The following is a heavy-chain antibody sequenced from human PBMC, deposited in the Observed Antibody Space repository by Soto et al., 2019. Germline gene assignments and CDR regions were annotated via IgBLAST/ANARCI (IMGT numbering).Heavy chain of an antibody. CDR3: ARNSSGYGTLNH. CDR2: ISVYNGVT. CDR1: GYTFTSYG. J-gene: IGHJ1*01. Sequence: ASVKVSCKASGYTFTSYGISWVRQAPGQGLEWLGWISVYNGVTTYAQKLQGRVSMTTDTSTNTAYMELRSLRSDDTAVYFCARNSSGYGTLNHWGQGTLVTVSS. D-gene: IGHD6-25*01. V-gene: IGHV1-18*04.